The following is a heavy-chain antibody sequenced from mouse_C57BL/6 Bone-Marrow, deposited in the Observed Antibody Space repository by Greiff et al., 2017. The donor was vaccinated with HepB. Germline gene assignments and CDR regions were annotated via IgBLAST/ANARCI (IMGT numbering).Heavy chain of an antibody. CDR1: GYTFTSYW. J-gene: IGHJ3*01. CDR2: IYPSDSET. Sequence: QVHVKQPGAELVRPGSSVKLSCKASGYTFTSYWMDWVKQRPGQGLEWIGNIYPSDSETHYNQKFKDKATLTVDKSSSTAYMQLSSLTSEDSAVYYCARYGVATTGRTWFAYWGQGTLVTVSA. V-gene: IGHV1-61*01. D-gene: IGHD1-1*02. CDR3: ARYGVATTGRTWFAY.